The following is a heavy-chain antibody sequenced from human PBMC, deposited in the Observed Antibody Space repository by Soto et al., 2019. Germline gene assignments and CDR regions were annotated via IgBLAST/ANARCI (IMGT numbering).Heavy chain of an antibody. V-gene: IGHV3-23*01. J-gene: IGHJ4*02. D-gene: IGHD2-15*01. CDR3: AKVGEKRVVAATDY. CDR1: GFTFSSYA. CDR2: ISGSGGST. Sequence: EVQLLESGGGLVQPGGSLRLSCAASGFTFSSYAMSWVRQAPGKGLEWVSAISGSGGSTYYADSVKGRFTISRDNSKNTLDLQLNSLRAEDTAVYYCAKVGEKRVVAATDYWGQGTLVTGSS.